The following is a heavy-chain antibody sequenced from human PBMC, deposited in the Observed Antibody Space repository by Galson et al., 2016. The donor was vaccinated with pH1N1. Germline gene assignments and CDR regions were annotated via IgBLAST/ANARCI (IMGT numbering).Heavy chain of an antibody. CDR2: INPNGGAT. Sequence: SVKVSCKASGYRFDNCFLHWVRQAPGQGVEWMGWINPNGGATNYAQKFQGRVTLTRDTSINTGFMELRGLTSDDTAVYFCAREGGVNGDYVFSYWGQGSLVIVSS. J-gene: IGHJ4*02. D-gene: IGHD4-17*01. CDR3: AREGGVNGDYVFSY. V-gene: IGHV1-2*02. CDR1: GYRFDNCF.